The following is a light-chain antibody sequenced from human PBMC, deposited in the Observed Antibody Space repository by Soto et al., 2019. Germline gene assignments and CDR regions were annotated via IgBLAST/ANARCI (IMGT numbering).Light chain of an antibody. V-gene: IGLV2-14*01. CDR1: SSDVGSYNY. CDR2: GVS. Sequence: QSVLTQPASVSGSPGQSITISCTGTSSDVGSYNYVSWYQQHPGKAPKLMIYGVSDRPSGISSRFSGSKSGNTASLTISGLQTEDEADHYCSSYTDSSTLFGTGTKLTVL. J-gene: IGLJ1*01. CDR3: SSYTDSSTL.